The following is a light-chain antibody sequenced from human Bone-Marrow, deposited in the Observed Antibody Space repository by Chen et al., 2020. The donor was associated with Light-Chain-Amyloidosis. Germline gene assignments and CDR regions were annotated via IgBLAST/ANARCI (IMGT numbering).Light chain of an antibody. CDR3: QQYNSYSWT. V-gene: IGKV1-5*01. Sequence: DIQMTQSPSTLSASVGDRVTITCRARQSISSWFAWYQQKPGKAPKLLIYDASSLESGVPSRFSGSGSGTEFTLTISSLQPDDFATYYCQQYNSYSWTFGQGTKVEIK. J-gene: IGKJ1*01. CDR1: QSISSW. CDR2: DAS.